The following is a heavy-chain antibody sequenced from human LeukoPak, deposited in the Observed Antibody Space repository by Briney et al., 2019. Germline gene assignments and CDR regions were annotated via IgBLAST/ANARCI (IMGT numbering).Heavy chain of an antibody. D-gene: IGHD4-11*01. CDR3: ATDPKTDHSFGY. CDR2: FDPEDGET. V-gene: IGHV1-24*01. Sequence: ASVTVSCKVSGYTLTELSMHWVRQAPGKGLEWMGGFDPEDGETIYAQKFQGRVTMTEDTSTDTAYMELSSLRSEDTAVYYCATDPKTDHSFGYWGQGTLGTVSS. CDR1: GYTLTELS. J-gene: IGHJ4*02.